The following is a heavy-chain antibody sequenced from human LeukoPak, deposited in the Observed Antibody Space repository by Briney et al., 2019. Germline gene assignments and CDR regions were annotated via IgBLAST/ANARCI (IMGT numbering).Heavy chain of an antibody. V-gene: IGHV4-34*01. CDR3: ARRTYSYYGSGSPWFDP. Sequence: SETLSLTCAVYGGSFSGYYWSWICQPPGKGLEWIGEINHSGSTNYNPSLKSRVTISVDTSKNQFSLKLSSVTAADTAVYYCARRTYSYYGSGSPWFDPWGQGTLVTVSS. CDR2: INHSGST. CDR1: GGSFSGYY. J-gene: IGHJ5*02. D-gene: IGHD3-10*01.